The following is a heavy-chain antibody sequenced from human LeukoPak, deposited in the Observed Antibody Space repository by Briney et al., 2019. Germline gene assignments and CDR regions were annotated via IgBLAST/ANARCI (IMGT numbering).Heavy chain of an antibody. V-gene: IGHV3-74*01. CDR1: GFTFSSYW. J-gene: IGHJ5*02. CDR2: INSDGSST. Sequence: PGRSLRLSCAASGFTFSSYWMHWVRQAPGKGLVWVSYINSDGSSTTYADSVKGRFTISRDNAKNALYLQMNSLRVEDTAVYYCARGSNSGFDPWGQGTLVTVSS. CDR3: ARGSNSGFDP. D-gene: IGHD2/OR15-2a*01.